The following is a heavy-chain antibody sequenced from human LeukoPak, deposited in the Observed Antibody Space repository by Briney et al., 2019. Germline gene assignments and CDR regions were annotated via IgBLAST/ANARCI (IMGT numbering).Heavy chain of an antibody. J-gene: IGHJ3*02. CDR1: GFTFSSYS. CDR3: AKERNSIFGVVSDAFDI. V-gene: IGHV3-48*01. D-gene: IGHD3-3*01. Sequence: GGSLRLSCAASGFTFSSYSMNWVRQAPGKGLEWVSYISSSSRTIYYADSVKGRFTISRDNAKNSLYLQMNSLRAEDTAVYYCAKERNSIFGVVSDAFDIWGQGTMVTVSS. CDR2: ISSSSRTI.